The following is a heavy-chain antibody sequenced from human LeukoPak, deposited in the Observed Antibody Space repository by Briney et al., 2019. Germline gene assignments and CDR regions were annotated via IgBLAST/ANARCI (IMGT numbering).Heavy chain of an antibody. J-gene: IGHJ3*01. V-gene: IGHV3-7*03. CDR2: IKQDGSEK. D-gene: IGHD6-19*01. CDR3: AKGIAGWGAFDV. Sequence: GGSLRLSCAASGFTFSSYWMSWVRQAPGKGLEWVANIKQDGSEKYYVDSVKGRFTISRDNSKNTLYLQMNSLRAEDTAVYYCAKGIAGWGAFDVWGQGTMVTVSS. CDR1: GFTFSSYW.